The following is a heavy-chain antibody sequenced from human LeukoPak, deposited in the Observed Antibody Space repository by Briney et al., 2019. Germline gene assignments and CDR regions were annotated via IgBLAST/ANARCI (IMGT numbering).Heavy chain of an antibody. Sequence: SETLSLTCTVSGGSLSSYYWSWIRQPPGKGLEWIGYIYYSGSTNYNPSLKSRVTISVDTSKNQFSLKLSSVAAADTAVYYCARLATVVTGRYFDLWGRGTLVTVSS. D-gene: IGHD4-23*01. J-gene: IGHJ2*01. CDR3: ARLATVVTGRYFDL. CDR2: IYYSGST. V-gene: IGHV4-59*01. CDR1: GGSLSSYY.